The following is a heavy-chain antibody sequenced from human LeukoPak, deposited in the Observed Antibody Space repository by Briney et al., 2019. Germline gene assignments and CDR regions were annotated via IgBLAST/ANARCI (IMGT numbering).Heavy chain of an antibody. CDR1: GFTFSSYS. D-gene: IGHD2-2*01. CDR2: IKSKTDGGTT. Sequence: GGSLRLSCAASGFTFSSYSMNWVRQAPGKGLEWVGRIKSKTDGGTTDYAAPVKGRFTISRDDSKNTLYLQMNSLKTEDTAVYYCTTGELGYCSSTSCYSDYWGQGTLVTVSS. J-gene: IGHJ4*02. CDR3: TTGELGYCSSTSCYSDY. V-gene: IGHV3-15*01.